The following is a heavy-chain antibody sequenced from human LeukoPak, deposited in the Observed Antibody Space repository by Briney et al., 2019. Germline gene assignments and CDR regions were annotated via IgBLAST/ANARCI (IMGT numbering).Heavy chain of an antibody. Sequence: TLSLTCTVSGYSISSGYYWGWIRQPPGKALEWLARIDWDDDKYYSTSLKTRLTISKDTSKNQVVLTMTNMDPVDTATYYCARISAYYCDSSGPFDYWGQGTLVTVSS. D-gene: IGHD3-22*01. CDR3: ARISAYYCDSSGPFDY. J-gene: IGHJ4*02. CDR2: IDWDDDK. CDR1: GYSISSGYYW. V-gene: IGHV2-70*11.